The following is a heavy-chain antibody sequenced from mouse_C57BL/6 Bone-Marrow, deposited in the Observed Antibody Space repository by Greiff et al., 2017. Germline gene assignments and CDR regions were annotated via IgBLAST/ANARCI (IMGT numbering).Heavy chain of an antibody. CDR1: GFTFSSYA. Sequence: EVKLVESGGGLVKPGGSLKLSCAASGFTFSSYAMSWVRQTPEKRLEWVATISYGGSYTYYPDNVKGRFTISRDNAKNNLYLQMSHLKSEDTAMYYCARGGYDDLYAMDYWGQGTSVTVSS. CDR2: ISYGGSYT. CDR3: ARGGYDDLYAMDY. J-gene: IGHJ4*01. V-gene: IGHV5-4*03. D-gene: IGHD2-2*01.